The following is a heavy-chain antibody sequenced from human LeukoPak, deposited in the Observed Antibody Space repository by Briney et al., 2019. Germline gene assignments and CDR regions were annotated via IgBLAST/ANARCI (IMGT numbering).Heavy chain of an antibody. CDR1: GGSISSYY. V-gene: IGHV4-34*01. Sequence: SETLSLTCTVSGGSISSYYWSWIRQPPGRGRGWIGEINHSGSTNYNPSLKSRVTISVDTSKNQFSLKLSSVTAADTAVYYCAGHIVVVTAIYYYYYGMDVWGQGTTVTVSS. D-gene: IGHD2-21*02. CDR3: AGHIVVVTAIYYYYYGMDV. J-gene: IGHJ6*02. CDR2: INHSGST.